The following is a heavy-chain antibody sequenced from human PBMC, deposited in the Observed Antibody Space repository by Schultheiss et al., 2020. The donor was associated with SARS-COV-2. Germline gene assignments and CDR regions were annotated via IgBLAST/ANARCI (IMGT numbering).Heavy chain of an antibody. J-gene: IGHJ4*02. Sequence: GGSLRLSCSASGFTLSTYNINWVRQAPGQGLEWVSYISSDGRSIHYADSVKGRFTISRDNSKNTLYLQMNSLRAEDTAVYYCARDWNYFDYWGQGTLVTVSS. CDR2: ISSDGRSI. D-gene: IGHD3-3*01. V-gene: IGHV3-48*01. CDR1: GFTLSTYN. CDR3: ARDWNYFDY.